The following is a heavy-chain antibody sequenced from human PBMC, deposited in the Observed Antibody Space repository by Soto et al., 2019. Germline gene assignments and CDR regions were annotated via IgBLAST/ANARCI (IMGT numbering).Heavy chain of an antibody. CDR1: GYTFTSYY. Sequence: QVQLVQSGAEVKKPGASVKVSCKASGYTFTSYYMHWVRQAPGQGLEWMGIINPSGGSTSYAQKFQGRVTMTRDTSTSTVYMELSSLRSEDTAVYYCARESVYMVSTTRVSGGMDVWSQGTTVSVSS. V-gene: IGHV1-46*01. J-gene: IGHJ6*02. D-gene: IGHD5-12*01. CDR3: ARESVYMVSTTRVSGGMDV. CDR2: INPSGGST.